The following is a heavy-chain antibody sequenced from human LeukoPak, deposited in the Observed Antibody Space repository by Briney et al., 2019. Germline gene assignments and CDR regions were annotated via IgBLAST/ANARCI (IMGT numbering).Heavy chain of an antibody. Sequence: GESLKISCKGSGYNFAGYWIAWVRQMPGKGLEWMGIIYPRDSDTRYSPSFQGQVTISADKATDTAFPQWSNLEASDTAVYYCARQSGGWYYGMDVWGQGTTVTVSS. V-gene: IGHV5-51*01. CDR1: GYNFAGYW. J-gene: IGHJ6*02. D-gene: IGHD6-19*01. CDR3: ARQSGGWYYGMDV. CDR2: IYPRDSDT.